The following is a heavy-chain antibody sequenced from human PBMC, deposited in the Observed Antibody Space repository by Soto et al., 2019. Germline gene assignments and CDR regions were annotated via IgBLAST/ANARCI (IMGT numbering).Heavy chain of an antibody. V-gene: IGHV4-4*02. CDR1: GGSISSSNW. J-gene: IGHJ4*02. D-gene: IGHD6-19*01. Sequence: SETLSLTCAVSGGSISSSNWWSWVRQHPGKGLEWMGEIYHSGSTNYNPSLKSRVTISVDKSKNQFSLKLSSVTAADTAVYYCARDGIAVAGSFDYWGQGTLVTVSS. CDR3: ARDGIAVAGSFDY. CDR2: IYHSGST.